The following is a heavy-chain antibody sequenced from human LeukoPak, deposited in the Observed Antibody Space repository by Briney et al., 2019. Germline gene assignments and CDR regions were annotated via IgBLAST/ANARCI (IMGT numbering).Heavy chain of an antibody. V-gene: IGHV3-53*01. CDR1: GFTVITND. Sequence: PGGSLRHSCAASGFTVITNDMTWVRQAPGKGLEWVSVLYSDGNTKYADSVQGRLTISRDNSKNTLYLEMNSLSPYDTAVYYCARGVEPLAANTLAYWGQGTLVTVSS. CDR2: LYSDGNT. D-gene: IGHD3-16*01. J-gene: IGHJ4*02. CDR3: ARGVEPLAANTLAY.